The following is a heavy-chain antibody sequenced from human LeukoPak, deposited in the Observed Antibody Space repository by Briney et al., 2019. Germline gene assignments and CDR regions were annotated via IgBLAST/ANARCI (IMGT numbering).Heavy chain of an antibody. CDR2: INPNSGGT. CDR1: GYXFTGHY. V-gene: IGHV1-2*02. CDR3: VRDSSSWYRYYRGVY. D-gene: IGHD6-13*01. J-gene: IGHJ4*02. Sequence: ASVKVSCKSSGYXFTGHYMHWVRQAPGQGPEWMGWINPNSGGTNYALKFQGRVTMTSDTSISTAYMELRRLRSDDTAVYYCVRDSSSWYRYYRGVYWGQGTLVTVSS.